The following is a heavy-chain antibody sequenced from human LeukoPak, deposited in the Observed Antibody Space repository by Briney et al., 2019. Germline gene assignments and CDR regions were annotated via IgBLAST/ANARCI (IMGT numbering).Heavy chain of an antibody. CDR1: GHSLTELA. V-gene: IGHV1-24*01. D-gene: IGHD4-23*01. CDR3: AILPLTVVTPLDV. CDR2: FDPEEGET. J-gene: IGHJ6*02. Sequence: ASVTVSFKVSGHSLTELAMHWVRQAPGKGREGVGGFDPEEGETFYAQEVLGRVSITEDTSTDTAYMELSSLTSEDTAVYYCAILPLTVVTPLDVWGQGTTVTVSS.